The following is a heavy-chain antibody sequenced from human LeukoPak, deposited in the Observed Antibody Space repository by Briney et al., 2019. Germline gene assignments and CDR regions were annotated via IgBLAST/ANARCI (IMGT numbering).Heavy chain of an antibody. CDR2: ISNSGGNT. CDR1: GLSFSSSA. Sequence: GGSLRLSCAASGLSFSSSAMTWVRQAPGKGLEWVSVISNSGGNTKYADSVKGRFTISRDNAKNSLYLQMNSLRAEDTALYYCAKAEDYSNYAALDYWGQGTLVTVSS. J-gene: IGHJ4*02. D-gene: IGHD4-11*01. CDR3: AKAEDYSNYAALDY. V-gene: IGHV3-23*01.